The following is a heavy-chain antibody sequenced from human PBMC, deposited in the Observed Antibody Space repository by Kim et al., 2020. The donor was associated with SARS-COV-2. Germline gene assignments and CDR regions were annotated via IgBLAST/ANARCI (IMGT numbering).Heavy chain of an antibody. Sequence: SVKVSCKASGGTFSSYAISWVRQAPGQGLEWMGGIIPIFGTANYAQKFQGRVTITADESTSTAYMELSSLRSEDTAVYYCARDPPVDFWSGYPRSGSYYYYMDVWGKGTTVTVSS. D-gene: IGHD3-3*01. V-gene: IGHV1-69*13. CDR2: IIPIFGTA. J-gene: IGHJ6*03. CDR3: ARDPPVDFWSGYPRSGSYYYYMDV. CDR1: GGTFSSYA.